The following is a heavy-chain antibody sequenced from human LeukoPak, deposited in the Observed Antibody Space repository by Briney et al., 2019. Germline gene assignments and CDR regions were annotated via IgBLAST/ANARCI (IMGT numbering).Heavy chain of an antibody. V-gene: IGHV4-39*07. CDR1: GGSISSSSYY. CDR3: ARGHYGLTNAFDI. Sequence: KPSETLSLTCTVSGGSISSSSYYWGWIRQPPGKGLEWIGSIYYSGSTYYNPSLKSRVTISVDTSKNQFSLKLSSVTAADTAVYYCARGHYGLTNAFDIWGQGTMVTVSS. J-gene: IGHJ3*02. CDR2: IYYSGST. D-gene: IGHD3-16*01.